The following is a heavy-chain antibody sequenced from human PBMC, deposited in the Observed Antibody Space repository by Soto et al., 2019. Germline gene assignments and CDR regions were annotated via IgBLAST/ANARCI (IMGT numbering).Heavy chain of an antibody. Sequence: GESLKISCKGSGYSFTSYWISWVRQMPGKGLEWMGRIDPSDSYTNYSPSFQGHVTISADKSISTAYLQWSSLKASDTAMYYCAILRITTTPVAGPMGEHYGMDVWGQGTTVTVSS. CDR1: GYSFTSYW. J-gene: IGHJ6*02. CDR3: AILRITTTPVAGPMGEHYGMDV. D-gene: IGHD6-19*01. CDR2: IDPSDSYT. V-gene: IGHV5-10-1*01.